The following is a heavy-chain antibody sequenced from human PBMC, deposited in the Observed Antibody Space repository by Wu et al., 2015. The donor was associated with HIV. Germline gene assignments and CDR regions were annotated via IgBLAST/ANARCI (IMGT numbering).Heavy chain of an antibody. CDR3: ARDQGGYSGYDWY. CDR2: ISAYNGNT. CDR1: GYTFSDSY. V-gene: IGHV1-18*04. J-gene: IGHJ4*02. Sequence: QVQLVQSGAEVKKPGASVKVSCKGSGYTFSDSYIYWVRLAPGHGLEWMGWISAYNGNTNYAQKLQGRVTMTTDTSTSTAYMELRSLRSDDTAVYYCARDQGGYSGYDWYWGQGTLVTVSS. D-gene: IGHD5-12*01.